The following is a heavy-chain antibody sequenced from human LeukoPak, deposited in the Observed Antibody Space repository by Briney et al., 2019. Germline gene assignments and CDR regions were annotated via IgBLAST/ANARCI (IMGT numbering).Heavy chain of an antibody. J-gene: IGHJ4*02. V-gene: IGHV3-30*04. D-gene: IGHD6-19*01. CDR2: ISYDGSNK. CDR1: GFTFSSYA. CDR3: ARALIAVAAPCYFDY. Sequence: GGSLRLSCAASGFTFSSYAMHWVRQAPGKGLEWVAVISYDGSNKYYADSVKGRFTISRDNSKNTLYLQMNSLRAEDTAVYYCARALIAVAAPCYFDYWGQGTLVTVSS.